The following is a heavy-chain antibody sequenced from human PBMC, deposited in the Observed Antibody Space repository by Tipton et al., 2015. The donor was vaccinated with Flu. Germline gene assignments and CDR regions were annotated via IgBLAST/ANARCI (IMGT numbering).Heavy chain of an antibody. CDR1: GFTFSDYY. V-gene: IGHV3-11*01. J-gene: IGHJ4*02. CDR3: ARETNAWPYHFDY. CDR2: ISSSGTTM. D-gene: IGHD3-16*01. Sequence: QLVQSGGGLVKPGGSLRPSCAASGFTFSDYYMSWIRQAPGKGLEWLSYISSSGTTMYYADSVKGRFTISRDNAKKSMYLQMSSLRAEDTAVYYCARETNAWPYHFDYWGQGTLVTVSS.